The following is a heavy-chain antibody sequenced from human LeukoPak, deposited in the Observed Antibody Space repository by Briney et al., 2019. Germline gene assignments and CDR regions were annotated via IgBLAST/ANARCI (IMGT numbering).Heavy chain of an antibody. Sequence: PSETLSLTCTVSGGSISGYYWSWIRQPPGKGLEWIGYIYYSGSTNYNPSLKSRVTISVDTSKNQFSLKLSSVTAADTAVYYCARPKLNDDAFDIWGQGTMVTVSS. CDR3: ARPKLNDDAFDI. D-gene: IGHD1-1*01. V-gene: IGHV4-59*01. CDR2: IYYSGST. J-gene: IGHJ3*02. CDR1: GGSISGYY.